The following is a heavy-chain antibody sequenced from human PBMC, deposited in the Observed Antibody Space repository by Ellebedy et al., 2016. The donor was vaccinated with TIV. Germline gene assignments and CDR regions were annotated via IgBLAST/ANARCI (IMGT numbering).Heavy chain of an antibody. CDR3: TRTSDLSSSFFPDFDY. J-gene: IGHJ4*02. CDR2: IRSKANNYAT. V-gene: IGHV3-73*01. CDR1: GFIFSDSN. Sequence: GESLKISCEASGFIFSDSNMHWVRQASGKGLEWVGRIRSKANNYATGYAASVKGRFTIPRDDSKTTAYLQMNSLKTEDTAVYYCTRTSDLSSSFFPDFDYWGQGSLVAVS. D-gene: IGHD6-13*01.